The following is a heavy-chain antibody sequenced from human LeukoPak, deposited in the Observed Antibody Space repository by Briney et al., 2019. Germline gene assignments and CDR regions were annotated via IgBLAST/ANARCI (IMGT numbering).Heavy chain of an antibody. V-gene: IGHV3-48*03. Sequence: GGSLRLSCVASGFTFSTYEMNWVRQAPGKGLEGVSYISSSGGTIYYADSVKGRFTISRDNAKNSLYLQMNSLRAEDTAVYYCARAKMTTAGGVFDYWGQGTLVTVSS. CDR3: ARAKMTTAGGVFDY. CDR2: ISSSGGTI. D-gene: IGHD6-13*01. CDR1: GFTFSTYE. J-gene: IGHJ4*02.